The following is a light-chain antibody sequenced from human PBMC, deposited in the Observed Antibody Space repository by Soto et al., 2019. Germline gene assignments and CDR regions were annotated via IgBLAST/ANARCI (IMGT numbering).Light chain of an antibody. Sequence: QTVVTQPPSVSAAPGQTVTISCSGGSSNIADKYVSWYQQLPGTAPKLLIYDSNKRPSGIPDRFSGSKSGTSATLGITGLQTGDEADYYCGSWDSDLSVLFFGGGTKLTVL. V-gene: IGLV1-51*01. CDR1: SSNIADKY. CDR2: DSN. CDR3: GSWDSDLSVLF. J-gene: IGLJ2*01.